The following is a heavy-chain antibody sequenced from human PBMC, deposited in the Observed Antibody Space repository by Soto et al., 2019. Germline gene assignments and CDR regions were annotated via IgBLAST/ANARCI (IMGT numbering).Heavy chain of an antibody. J-gene: IGHJ4*02. CDR3: ARETGGDSGYDFDY. V-gene: IGHV1-69*13. CDR2: IIPIFGTA. D-gene: IGHD5-12*01. CDR1: GGTFSSYA. Sequence: SVKLYCKASGGTFSSYAISWVRQALGQGLEWMGGIIPIFGTANYAQKFQGRVTITADESTSTAYMELSSLRSEDTAVYYCARETGGDSGYDFDYWGQGTLVTVSS.